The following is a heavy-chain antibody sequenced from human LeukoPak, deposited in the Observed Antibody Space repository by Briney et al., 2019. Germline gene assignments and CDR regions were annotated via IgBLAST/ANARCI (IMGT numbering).Heavy chain of an antibody. CDR1: GFTFSSYA. D-gene: IGHD3-16*01. CDR3: ARTRTSRGRSFGSDY. J-gene: IGHJ4*02. V-gene: IGHV3-21*01. Sequence: GGSLRLSCAASGFTFSSYAMHWVRQAPGKGLEWVSSISSSSSYKYYADSVKDRFTISRDNAKNSLYLQMNSLRAEDTAVYYCARTRTSRGRSFGSDYWGQGTLVTVSS. CDR2: ISSSSSYK.